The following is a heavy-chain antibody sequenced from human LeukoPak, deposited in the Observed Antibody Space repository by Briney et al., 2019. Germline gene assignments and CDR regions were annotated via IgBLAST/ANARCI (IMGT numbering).Heavy chain of an antibody. Sequence: SETLSLTCTVSGGSISSYYWSWIRQPPGKGLEWIGYIYYSGTTNYNPSLKSRVTISVDMSKNQFSLKLSSVTAADTAVYYCARGVYIAAAQYAYWGQGTLVTVSS. CDR3: ARGVYIAAAQYAY. V-gene: IGHV4-59*01. CDR1: GGSISSYY. D-gene: IGHD6-13*01. CDR2: IYYSGTT. J-gene: IGHJ4*02.